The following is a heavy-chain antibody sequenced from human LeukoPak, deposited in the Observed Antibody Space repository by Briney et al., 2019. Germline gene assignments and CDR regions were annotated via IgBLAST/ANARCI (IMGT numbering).Heavy chain of an antibody. J-gene: IGHJ3*02. CDR3: ARPVSPLGSGYHDAFDI. V-gene: IGHV1-69*04. D-gene: IGHD3-22*01. Sequence: SVKVSCTASGGTFSSYAISWVRQAPGQGLEWMGRIIPILGIANYAQKFQGRVTITADKSTSTAYMELSSLRSEDTAVYYCARPVSPLGSGYHDAFDIWGQGTMVTVSS. CDR1: GGTFSSYA. CDR2: IIPILGIA.